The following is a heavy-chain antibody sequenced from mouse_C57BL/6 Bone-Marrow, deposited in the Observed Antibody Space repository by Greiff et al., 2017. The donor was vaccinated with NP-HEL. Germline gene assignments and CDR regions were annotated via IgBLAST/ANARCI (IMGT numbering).Heavy chain of an antibody. Sequence: EVQGVESGGGLVQPGGSLKLSCAASGFTFSDYYMYWVRQTPEKRLEWVAYISNGGGSTYYPDTVKGRFTISRDNAKNTLYLQMSRLKSEDTAMYYCARHGDGYLDYWGQGTTLTVSS. D-gene: IGHD2-3*01. CDR3: ARHGDGYLDY. J-gene: IGHJ2*01. CDR2: ISNGGGST. V-gene: IGHV5-12*01. CDR1: GFTFSDYY.